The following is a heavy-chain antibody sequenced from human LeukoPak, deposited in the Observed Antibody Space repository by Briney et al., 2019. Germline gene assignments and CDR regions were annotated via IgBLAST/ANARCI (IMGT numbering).Heavy chain of an antibody. CDR3: AKDRLYFGDDFGDY. Sequence: PGGSLRLSCVASGFTFRDFSMSWVRQAPGKELEWVSVISSGSDHTYYADSVKGRFAIFRDNSENTLYLQMNSLRIEDTAIYYCAKDRLYFGDDFGDYWGQGTLATVSS. V-gene: IGHV3-23*01. CDR2: ISSGSDHT. CDR1: GFTFRDFS. D-gene: IGHD2-21*02. J-gene: IGHJ4*02.